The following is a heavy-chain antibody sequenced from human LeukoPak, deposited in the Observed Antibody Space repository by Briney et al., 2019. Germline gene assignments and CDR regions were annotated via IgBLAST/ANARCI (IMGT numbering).Heavy chain of an antibody. CDR1: GGSISSGGYP. D-gene: IGHD4-17*01. J-gene: IGHJ5*02. Sequence: PSETLSLTCAVSGGSISSGGYPWSWIRQPPGKGLEWIGYIYHSGSTYYNPSLKSRVTIAVDRSKNQYSLKLSSVTAADKAVYYCASSHDYGDPNWFDPWGQGTLVTVSS. CDR3: ASSHDYGDPNWFDP. CDR2: IYHSGST. V-gene: IGHV4-30-2*01.